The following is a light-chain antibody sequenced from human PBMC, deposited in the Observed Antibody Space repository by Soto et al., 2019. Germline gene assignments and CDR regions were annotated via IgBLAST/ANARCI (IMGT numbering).Light chain of an antibody. CDR1: QGISNY. CDR2: AAS. CDR3: QKYNSAPRLT. Sequence: DIQMTQSPSSLSASVGDRVTITCRARQGISNYLAWYQQKPGKVPKLLIYAASTLQSGVPSRFSGSGSGTDFTLTISSRQPEDVATYYCQKYNSAPRLTFGGGTKVEIK. V-gene: IGKV1-27*01. J-gene: IGKJ4*01.